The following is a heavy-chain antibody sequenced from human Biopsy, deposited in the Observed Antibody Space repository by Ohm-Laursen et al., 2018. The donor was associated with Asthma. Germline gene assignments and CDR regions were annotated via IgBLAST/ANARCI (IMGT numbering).Heavy chain of an antibody. CDR2: INAGNGNT. V-gene: IGHV1-3*01. D-gene: IGHD3-22*01. Sequence: SVKVSCKVSGYTFTSYAMNSVREAPGQRLEWMGWINAGNGNTKYSQKFQGRVTITRDTSANTAYMELSSLRSEDTAVYYCARPYYDSSGYYYENLSFDYWGQGTLVTVSS. J-gene: IGHJ4*02. CDR3: ARPYYDSSGYYYENLSFDY. CDR1: GYTFTSYA.